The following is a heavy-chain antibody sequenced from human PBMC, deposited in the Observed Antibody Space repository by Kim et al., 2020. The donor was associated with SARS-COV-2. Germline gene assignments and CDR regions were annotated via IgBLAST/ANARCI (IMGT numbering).Heavy chain of an antibody. Sequence: GGSLRLSCAASGFTFDNYAMHWVRQAPGKGLEWVSGISWDGGSIGYADSVKGRFTISRDNAKNSLYLQMNSLRAEDTALYYCAKEKGGPIVARSGYYYGMDLGRQETTVSVS. CDR2: ISWDGGSI. CDR1: GFTFDNYA. CDR3: AKEKGGPIVARSGYYYGMDL. D-gene: IGHD6-6*01. V-gene: IGHV3-9*01. J-gene: IGHJ6*02.